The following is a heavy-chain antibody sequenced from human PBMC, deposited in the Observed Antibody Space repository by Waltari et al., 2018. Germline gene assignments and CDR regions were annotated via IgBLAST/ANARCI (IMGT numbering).Heavy chain of an antibody. J-gene: IGHJ3*02. Sequence: EVQLVESGGVVVQPGGSLRLSCAASGFTVDDYAMHWVRQAPGKGLEWVSLISWDGGSTYYADSVKGRFTISRDNSKNSLYLQMNSLRAEDTALYYCAKDILRAFDIWGQGTMVTVSS. CDR2: ISWDGGST. D-gene: IGHD3-3*01. V-gene: IGHV3-43D*04. CDR3: AKDILRAFDI. CDR1: GFTVDDYA.